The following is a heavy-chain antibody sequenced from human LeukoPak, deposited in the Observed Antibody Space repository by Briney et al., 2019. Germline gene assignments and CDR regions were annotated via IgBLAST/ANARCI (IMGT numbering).Heavy chain of an antibody. CDR3: ATVGGSCSSTSCFPQAEYFQP. J-gene: IGHJ1*01. CDR1: GYTFTTYA. Sequence: GASVTVSCKASGYTFTTYAIHWVRQAPGQRLEWMGWIDAGNGKTKYSQKFQGRVTITRDTSASTAYMELSSLRSEDTAVYYCATVGGSCSSTSCFPQAEYFQPWGQGTLVTVSS. CDR2: IDAGNGKT. V-gene: IGHV1-3*01. D-gene: IGHD2-2*01.